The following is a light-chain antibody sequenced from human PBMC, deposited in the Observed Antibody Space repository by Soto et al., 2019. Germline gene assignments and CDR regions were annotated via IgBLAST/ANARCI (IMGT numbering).Light chain of an antibody. CDR2: YDS. CDR1: NIGSKS. CDR3: QVWDTNNDHHV. V-gene: IGLV3-21*01. Sequence: SYELTQSPSVSVAPGQTATITCGGNNIGSKSVNWYQLKTGQAPVLVMSYDSDRPSGIPERFSGSNSGHTATLTLSRVESGDEADYYCQVWDTNNDHHVFGSGTKLTVL. J-gene: IGLJ1*01.